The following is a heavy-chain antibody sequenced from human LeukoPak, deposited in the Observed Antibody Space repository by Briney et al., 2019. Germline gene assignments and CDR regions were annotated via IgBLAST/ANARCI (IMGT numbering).Heavy chain of an antibody. D-gene: IGHD3-3*01. Sequence: ASVKVSCKASGGTFSSYAISWVRQAPGQGLEWMGGIIPIFGTANYAQKFQGRVTITADESTSTAYMELSSLRSEDTAVYYCARDHGFWSGYHDYWGQGTLVTVSS. CDR1: GGTFSSYA. V-gene: IGHV1-69*13. J-gene: IGHJ4*02. CDR2: IIPIFGTA. CDR3: ARDHGFWSGYHDY.